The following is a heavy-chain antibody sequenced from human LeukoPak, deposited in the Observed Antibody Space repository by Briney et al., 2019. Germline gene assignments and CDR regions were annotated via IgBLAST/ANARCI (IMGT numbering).Heavy chain of an antibody. CDR3: ARGNGSPDY. D-gene: IGHD1-26*01. J-gene: IGHJ4*02. CDR1: GFTFRSYS. V-gene: IGHV3-48*01. CDR2: ISSSSSTI. Sequence: GGSLRLSCAASGFTFRSYSMNWVRQVPGKGLERVSYISSSSSTIYYADSVKGRFTISRDNAKNSLYLQMNSLGAEDTAVYYCARGNGSPDYWGQGTLVTVSS.